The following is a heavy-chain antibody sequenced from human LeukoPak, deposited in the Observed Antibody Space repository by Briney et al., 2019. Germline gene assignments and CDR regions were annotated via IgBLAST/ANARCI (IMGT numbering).Heavy chain of an antibody. D-gene: IGHD3-3*01. V-gene: IGHV3-21*04. CDR3: AKVPRGAGTSSGY. Sequence: GGSLRLSCAASGFTFSSYSMNWVRQAPGKGLEWVSSISTSSSYIHYADSVKGRFTISRDNAKNSLYLQMNSLRAEDTAVYYCAKVPRGAGTSSGYWGQGTLVTVSS. CDR1: GFTFSSYS. CDR2: ISTSSSYI. J-gene: IGHJ4*02.